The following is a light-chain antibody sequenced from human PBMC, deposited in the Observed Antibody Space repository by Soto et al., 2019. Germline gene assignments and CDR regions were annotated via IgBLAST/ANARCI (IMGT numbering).Light chain of an antibody. CDR3: ISHAGVNTVI. Sequence: QSVLTQPPSASGSLGQSLTISCAGSSSDVGLYNYVSWYQHHPGKAPKLLIYEVTKRPSGVPDRFSGSKSGNTASLTVSGLQAEDDAHYYCISHAGVNTVILGGGTKVTVL. J-gene: IGLJ2*01. V-gene: IGLV2-8*01. CDR2: EVT. CDR1: SSDVGLYNY.